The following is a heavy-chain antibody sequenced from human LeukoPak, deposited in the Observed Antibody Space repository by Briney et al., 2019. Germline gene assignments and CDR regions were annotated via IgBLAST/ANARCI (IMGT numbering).Heavy chain of an antibody. Sequence: PGGSLRLSCAASGFTFSDYYMNWVRQAPGKRLEWVSHIGGTGGTDYKDSVKGRFTVSRDNSKNTLSLQMDSLRPEDTAIYYCTKDAWSGNGIYDPFDIWGQGTMVAVSS. J-gene: IGHJ3*02. V-gene: IGHV3-69-1*02. D-gene: IGHD2-8*01. CDR2: IGGTGGT. CDR1: GFTFSDYY. CDR3: TKDAWSGNGIYDPFDI.